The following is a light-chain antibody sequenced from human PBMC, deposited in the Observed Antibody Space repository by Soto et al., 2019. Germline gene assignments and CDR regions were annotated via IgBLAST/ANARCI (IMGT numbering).Light chain of an antibody. J-gene: IGKJ1*01. CDR1: QSVSSN. CDR2: DAF. Sequence: EILMTQSPVTLSVSPGERATLSCRASQSVSSNLAWYQQKPGQTPSLLMYDAFTRVTGIPARCSGTGSWTEFTLTISSLQSEDFALYYCQQYNDWPLTFGQGTKVDI. CDR3: QQYNDWPLT. V-gene: IGKV3-15*01.